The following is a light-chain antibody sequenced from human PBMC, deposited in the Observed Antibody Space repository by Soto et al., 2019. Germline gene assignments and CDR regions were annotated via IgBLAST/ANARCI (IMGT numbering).Light chain of an antibody. CDR1: QSVSSS. Sequence: EIVLTQSPATLSLSPGERATLSCRASQSVSSSLAWYQQKPGQPPRLLIYDASNRATGIPARFSGSGSGTDFTLTISSLEPEDFAVYYCQQRSNWPPIFTFGPGTKVDIK. J-gene: IGKJ3*01. V-gene: IGKV3-11*01. CDR3: QQRSNWPPIFT. CDR2: DAS.